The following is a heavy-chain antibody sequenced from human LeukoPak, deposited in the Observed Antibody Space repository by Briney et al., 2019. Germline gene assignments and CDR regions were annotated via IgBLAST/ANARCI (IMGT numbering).Heavy chain of an antibody. CDR2: IYYSGST. CDR1: GGSISSGGYY. V-gene: IGHV4-31*03. J-gene: IGHJ4*02. CDR3: ARCKFGGVIVIRGPYFDY. D-gene: IGHD3-16*02. Sequence: PSQTLSLTCTVSGGSISSGGYYWSWIRQHPGKGLEWIGYIYYSGSTYYNPSLESRVTISVDTSKNQFSLKLSSVTAADTAVYYCARCKFGGVIVIRGPYFDYWGQGTLVTVSS.